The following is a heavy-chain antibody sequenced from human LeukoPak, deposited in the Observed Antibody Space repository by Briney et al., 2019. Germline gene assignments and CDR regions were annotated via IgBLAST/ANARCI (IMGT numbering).Heavy chain of an antibody. CDR1: GFTFSSYS. D-gene: IGHD7-27*01. J-gene: IGHJ3*02. V-gene: IGHV3-21*01. CDR3: ARGSNWGNAFDI. CDR2: ISSSSSYI. Sequence: PGGSLRLSCAASGFTFSSYSMNWVRQAPGKGLEGVSSISSSSSYIYYADSVKGRFTISRDNAKNSLYLQMNSLRAEDTAVYYCARGSNWGNAFDIWGQGTMVTVSS.